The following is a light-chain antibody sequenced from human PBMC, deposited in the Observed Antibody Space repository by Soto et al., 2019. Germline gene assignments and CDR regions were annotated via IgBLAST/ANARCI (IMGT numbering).Light chain of an antibody. J-gene: IGLJ1*01. CDR2: DVS. Sequence: QSALTQPASVSGSPGQSITISCTETSSDVADYDYVSWYQQHPGKAPRLIIYDVSDRPSGVSPRFSGSKSGNTASLTISGLQAEDESDYYFSSFTGTTTRVFGTGTKLTVL. CDR1: SSDVADYDY. V-gene: IGLV2-14*03. CDR3: SSFTGTTTRV.